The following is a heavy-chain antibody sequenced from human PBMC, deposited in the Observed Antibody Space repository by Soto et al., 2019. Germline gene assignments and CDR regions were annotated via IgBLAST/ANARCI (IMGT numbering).Heavy chain of an antibody. V-gene: IGHV3-74*01. CDR2: INSDGSST. CDR3: ARGGVVYCSGGSCYSNY. CDR1: GFTFSSYW. D-gene: IGHD2-15*01. Sequence: EVQLVESGGGLVQPGGSLRLSCAASGFTFSSYWMHWVRQAPGKGLVWVSRINSDGSSTSYADSVKGRFTISRDNAKNALDLQMHSLSAEAKAVYNCARGGVVYCSGGSCYSNYWGQGTLVTVSS. J-gene: IGHJ4*02.